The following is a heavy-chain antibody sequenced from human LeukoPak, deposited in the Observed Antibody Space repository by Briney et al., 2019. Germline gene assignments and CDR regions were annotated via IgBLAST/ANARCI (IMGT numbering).Heavy chain of an antibody. CDR1: GYTFTSYG. CDR2: ISAYNGNT. D-gene: IGHD3-3*01. J-gene: IGHJ6*02. V-gene: IGHV1-18*01. Sequence: GASVKVSCKASGYTFTSYGISWVRQAPGQGLEWMGWISAYNGNTNYAQKLQGRVTMTTDTSTSTAYMELRSLRSDDTAVYYCAREASGVVITYYYGMDVWGQGTTVTVSS. CDR3: AREASGVVITYYYGMDV.